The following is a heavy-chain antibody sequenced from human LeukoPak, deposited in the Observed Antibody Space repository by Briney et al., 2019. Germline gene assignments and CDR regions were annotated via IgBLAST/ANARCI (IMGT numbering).Heavy chain of an antibody. V-gene: IGHV3-30*02. J-gene: IGHJ4*02. CDR3: AKDIVVVPAPSYSHLFDY. CDR2: IRYDGSNK. CDR1: GFTISSYG. Sequence: GGSLRLSCAASGFTISSYGMHWVRQAPGKGLEWVAFIRYDGSNKYYADSVKGRFTISRDNSKNTLYLQMNSLRAEDTAVYYCAKDIVVVPAPSYSHLFDYWGQGTLVTVSS. D-gene: IGHD2-2*01.